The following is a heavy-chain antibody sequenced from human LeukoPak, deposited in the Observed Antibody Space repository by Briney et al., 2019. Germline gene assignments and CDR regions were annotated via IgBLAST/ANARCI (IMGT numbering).Heavy chain of an antibody. Sequence: SETLSLTCSVSGGSISGYYWSWIRQAPGMGLEWITSIHYTGNTNYNPSLKSRVTISLEASNKVSLRLTSLTAADTAVYYCARHRFAAATYGPYIDSWGQGILVTVSS. V-gene: IGHV4-59*08. CDR3: ARHRFAAATYGPYIDS. J-gene: IGHJ4*02. CDR1: GGSISGYY. D-gene: IGHD6-13*01. CDR2: IHYTGNT.